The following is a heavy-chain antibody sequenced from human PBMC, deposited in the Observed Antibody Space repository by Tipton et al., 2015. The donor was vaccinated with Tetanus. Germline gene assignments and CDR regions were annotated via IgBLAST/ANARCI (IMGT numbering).Heavy chain of an antibody. CDR3: ARELTPVTTGGGYYFMDV. J-gene: IGHJ6*03. D-gene: IGHD4-17*01. CDR1: GCTFSSYA. CDR2: IIPLFRTK. Sequence: QLVQSGAEVKKPGSSVKVSCKVSGCTFSSYAISWVRQAPGQGLEWMGGIIPLFRTKNYSQKFQGRVTITADEPKNTAYMELSSLRSDYTAVYYCARELTPVTTGGGYYFMDVWGKGTTVTVSS. V-gene: IGHV1-69*01.